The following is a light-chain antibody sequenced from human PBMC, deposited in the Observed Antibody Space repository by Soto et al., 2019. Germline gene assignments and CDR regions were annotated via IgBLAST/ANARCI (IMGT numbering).Light chain of an antibody. J-gene: IGLJ1*01. CDR1: ELGDKY. CDR3: QAWDSSTAR. V-gene: IGLV3-1*01. Sequence: SYELTQPPSVSVSPGQTASITCSGDELGDKYVCWYQQKPGQSPVLVIYEDNKRPSGIPARFSGSNSGNTATLTISETQAMDEADYYCQAWDSSTARFGTGTKLTVL. CDR2: EDN.